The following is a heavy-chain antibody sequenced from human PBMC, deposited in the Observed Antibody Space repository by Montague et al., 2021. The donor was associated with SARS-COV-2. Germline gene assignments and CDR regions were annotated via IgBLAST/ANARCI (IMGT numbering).Heavy chain of an antibody. J-gene: IGHJ5*02. Sequence: SLRLSCAASGFSFSNYDMYWVRQATGKGLEWVSGIDTAGHTYYPGSVKGRFTISRDTSNNRVFLQMNSLRVDDTALYYCVRALGSGYDLWGQGTLVTVSS. V-gene: IGHV3-13*04. CDR1: GFSFSNYD. D-gene: IGHD3-9*01. CDR2: IDTAGHT. CDR3: VRALGSGYDL.